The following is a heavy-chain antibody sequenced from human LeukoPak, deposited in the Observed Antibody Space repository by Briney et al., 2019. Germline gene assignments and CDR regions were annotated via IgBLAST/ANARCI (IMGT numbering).Heavy chain of an antibody. D-gene: IGHD5-18*01. J-gene: IGHJ4*02. CDR3: ARRGNSYHN. Sequence: SETLSLTCAVYGGSFSGYYWNWIRQPPGKGLEWIGEINHGGNTNYNPSLESRVTISLDTSENQFSLKLSSVTAADTAVYYCARRGNSYHNWGQGTLVTVSS. CDR2: INHGGNT. CDR1: GGSFSGYY. V-gene: IGHV4-34*01.